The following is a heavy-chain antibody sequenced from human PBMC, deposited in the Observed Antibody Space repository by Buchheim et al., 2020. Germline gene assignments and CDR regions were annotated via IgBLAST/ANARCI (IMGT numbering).Heavy chain of an antibody. Sequence: QVQLVQSGAEVKKPGASVKVSCKASGYTFTGYYMHWVRQAPGQGLEWMGWINPNSGGTNYAQKFQGRVTMTRDTSISTAYMELSRLRSDDTAVYYCAREVWGQNCSSTSCSYYYYYGMDVWGQGTT. J-gene: IGHJ6*02. V-gene: IGHV1-2*02. CDR2: INPNSGGT. CDR1: GYTFTGYY. CDR3: AREVWGQNCSSTSCSYYYYYGMDV. D-gene: IGHD2-2*01.